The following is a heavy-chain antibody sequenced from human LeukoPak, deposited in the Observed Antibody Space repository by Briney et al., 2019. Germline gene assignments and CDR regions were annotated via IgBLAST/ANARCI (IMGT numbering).Heavy chain of an antibody. CDR3: ARTTYYYDSSGYFDY. CDR2: IYSGGST. CDR1: GFTVSSNY. J-gene: IGHJ4*02. Sequence: PGGSLRLSCAASGFTVSSNYMSWVRQAPGKGPEWVSVIYSGGSTYYADSVKGRFTISRDNSKNTLYLQMNSLRAEDTAVYYCARTTYYYDSSGYFDYWGQGTLVTVSS. D-gene: IGHD3-22*01. V-gene: IGHV3-53*01.